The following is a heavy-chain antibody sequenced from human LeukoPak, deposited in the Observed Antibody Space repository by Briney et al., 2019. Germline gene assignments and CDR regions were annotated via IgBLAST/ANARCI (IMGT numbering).Heavy chain of an antibody. J-gene: IGHJ5*02. CDR3: ARSPYCSGGSCFTNWFDA. V-gene: IGHV1-18*01. CDR1: GYTFTSYG. D-gene: IGHD2-15*01. Sequence: ASVKVSCKASGYTFTSYGISWVRQAPGQGLEWMGWISAYNGNTNYAQKLQGRVTMTTDTSTSTAYMELRSLRSDDTAVYYCARSPYCSGGSCFTNWFDAWGQGTLVTVSS. CDR2: ISAYNGNT.